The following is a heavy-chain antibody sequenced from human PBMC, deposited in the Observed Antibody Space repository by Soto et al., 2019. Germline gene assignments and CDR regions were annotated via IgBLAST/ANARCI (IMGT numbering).Heavy chain of an antibody. J-gene: IGHJ5*01. CDR3: VRLIGSSWLDS. Sequence: SETLSLTCTVSGGSISGGDYYWSWIRQPPGKGLEWIGYIYYSGSTFYNPSLKSRVTISVDTSKNQFSLKLSSVTPDDTAVYYCVRLIGSSWLDSWGQGTLVTVSS. V-gene: IGHV4-30-4*01. CDR1: GGSISGGDYY. CDR2: IYYSGST. D-gene: IGHD6-13*01.